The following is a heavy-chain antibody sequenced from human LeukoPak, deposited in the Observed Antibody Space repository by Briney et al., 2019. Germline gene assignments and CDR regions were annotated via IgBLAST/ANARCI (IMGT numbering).Heavy chain of an antibody. V-gene: IGHV3-33*01. CDR3: ARDSPSMALDY. D-gene: IGHD2/OR15-2a*01. CDR1: GFTFSSYG. J-gene: IGHJ4*02. CDR2: IWYDGSNK. Sequence: GGSLTLSCAASGFTFSSYGMHWVRQAPGPGLEWVAVIWYDGSNKYYADSVKGRFTISRDNSKNTLYLQMSSRRAEDTAVYYCARDSPSMALDYWGQGTLVTVSS.